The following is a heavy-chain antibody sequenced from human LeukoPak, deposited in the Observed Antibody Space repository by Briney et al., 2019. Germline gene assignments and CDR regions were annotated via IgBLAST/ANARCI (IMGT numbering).Heavy chain of an antibody. Sequence: GGSLRLSCAASGFTFSSYSMNWVRQAPGKGLEWVANIKQDGSEKYYVDSVKGRFTISRDNAKNSLYLQMNSLRAEDTAVYYCARDLSLVDYGDYVPGAFDIWGQGTMVTVSS. D-gene: IGHD4-17*01. J-gene: IGHJ3*02. CDR1: GFTFSSYS. CDR3: ARDLSLVDYGDYVPGAFDI. CDR2: IKQDGSEK. V-gene: IGHV3-7*01.